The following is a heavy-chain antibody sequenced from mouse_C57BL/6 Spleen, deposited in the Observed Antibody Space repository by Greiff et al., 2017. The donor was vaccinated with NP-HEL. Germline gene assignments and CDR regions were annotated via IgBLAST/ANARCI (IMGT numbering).Heavy chain of an antibody. CDR1: GYTFTSYW. CDR3: ARNDGYYYYYAMDY. J-gene: IGHJ4*01. CDR2: IDPSDSYT. Sequence: QVQLQQPGAELVMPGASVKLSCKASGYTFTSYWMHWVKQRPGQGLEWIGEIDPSDSYTNYNQKFKGKSTLTVDKSSSTAYMQLSSLTSEDSAVYYCARNDGYYYYYAMDYWGQGTSVTVSS. V-gene: IGHV1-69*01. D-gene: IGHD2-3*01.